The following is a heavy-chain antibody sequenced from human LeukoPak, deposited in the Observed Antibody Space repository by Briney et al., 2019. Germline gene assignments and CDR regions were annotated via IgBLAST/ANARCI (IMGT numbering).Heavy chain of an antibody. J-gene: IGHJ4*02. CDR1: GFTFSSSE. V-gene: IGHV3-48*03. CDR2: ISSSGRTI. CDR3: TTAATY. Sequence: PGGSLRLSCVASGFTFSSSEMDWVRQAPGKGLEWVSCISSSGRTIYYADSAQGRFTISRDNAKNSLSLQMNSLRAEDTAVYYCTTAATYWGQGTLVTVSS.